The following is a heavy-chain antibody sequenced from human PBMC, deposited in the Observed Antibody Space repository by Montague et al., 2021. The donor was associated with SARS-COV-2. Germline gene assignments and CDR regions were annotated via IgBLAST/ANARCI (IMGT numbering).Heavy chain of an antibody. Sequence: LSLTCPVSGGSISSGDYYWSWIRQPPGKGLEWIGYIYYSGSTYYNPSLKSRVTISVDTSKNQFSLKLSSVTAADTAVYYCARQENSSGWFKPDAFDIWGQGTMVTVSS. CDR2: IYYSGST. J-gene: IGHJ3*02. CDR3: ARQENSSGWFKPDAFDI. CDR1: GGSISSGDYY. V-gene: IGHV4-30-4*01. D-gene: IGHD6-19*01.